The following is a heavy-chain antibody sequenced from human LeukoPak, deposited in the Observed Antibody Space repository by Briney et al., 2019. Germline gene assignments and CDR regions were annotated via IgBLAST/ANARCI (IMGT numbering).Heavy chain of an antibody. Sequence: PGGSLRLSCAASGFTFSSYAMSWVRQAPGKGLEWVSGISGSGGSTYYADSVKGRFTISRDKSKNTLYPQMNSLRAEDTAVYYCATSSGYYPEYLQHWGQGTLVTVSS. CDR2: ISGSGGST. D-gene: IGHD3-22*01. CDR1: GFTFSSYA. CDR3: ATSSGYYPEYLQH. J-gene: IGHJ1*01. V-gene: IGHV3-23*01.